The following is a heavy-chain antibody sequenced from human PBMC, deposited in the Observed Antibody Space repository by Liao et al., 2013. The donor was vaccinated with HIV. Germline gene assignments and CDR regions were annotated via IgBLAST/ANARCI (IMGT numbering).Heavy chain of an antibody. V-gene: IGHV4-34*02. Sequence: QVQLQQWGAGQLKPSETLSLTCAVYGESFSGYYWSWIRQPPGKGLEWIGEINHSGNTYYNPSLRSRVTISAGPSDMQFYLKLSSVTAADAAVYYCAGVPYSNGWYINAFDIWGQGTMVTVSS. CDR3: AGVPYSNGWYINAFDI. CDR1: GESFSGYY. J-gene: IGHJ3*02. D-gene: IGHD6-19*01. CDR2: INHSGNT.